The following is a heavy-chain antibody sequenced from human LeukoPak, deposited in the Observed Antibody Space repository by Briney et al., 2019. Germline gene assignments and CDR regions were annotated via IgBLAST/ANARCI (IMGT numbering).Heavy chain of an antibody. D-gene: IGHD1-26*01. CDR1: GDTLTELS. V-gene: IGHV1-24*01. CDR2: FDPEDGET. J-gene: IGHJ4*02. CDR3: ATGQELLYSGSYTGG. Sequence: GASVKVSCKVSGDTLTELSMHWVRQAPGKGLEWMGGFDPEDGETIYAQKFQGRVTMTEDTSTDTAYMELSSLRPRDTAVYYCATGQELLYSGSYTGGWGQGTLVTVSS.